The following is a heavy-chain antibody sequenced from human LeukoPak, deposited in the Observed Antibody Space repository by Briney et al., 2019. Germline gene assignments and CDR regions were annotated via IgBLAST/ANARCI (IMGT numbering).Heavy chain of an antibody. CDR3: ARDTTVTTDYYYGMDV. Sequence: SVKVSCKASGGSFRSYAISWVRQAPGQGLEWMGRIIPILSIANYAQKFQGRVTTTADKSTSTAYMELSSLRSEDTAVYYCARDTTVTTDYYYGMDVWGQGTTVTVSS. D-gene: IGHD4-17*01. J-gene: IGHJ6*02. CDR2: IIPILSIA. V-gene: IGHV1-69*04. CDR1: GGSFRSYA.